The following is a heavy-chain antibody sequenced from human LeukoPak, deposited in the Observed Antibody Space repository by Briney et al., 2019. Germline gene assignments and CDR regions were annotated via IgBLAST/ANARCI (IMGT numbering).Heavy chain of an antibody. J-gene: IGHJ5*02. CDR1: GYSFTDYW. Sequence: GESLKISCKGSGYSFTDYWIAWVRQMPGEGLGWMGSIYPGDSGTRYSPSFQGQVTFSADKSISTAYLQWSRLRASDTAIYYCARQCCRGASPGFDPWGQGTLVTVSS. D-gene: IGHD3-10*01. CDR3: ARQCCRGASPGFDP. V-gene: IGHV5-51*01. CDR2: IYPGDSGT.